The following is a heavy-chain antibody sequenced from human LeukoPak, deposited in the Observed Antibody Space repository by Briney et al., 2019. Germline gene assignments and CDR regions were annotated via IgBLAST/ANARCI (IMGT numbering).Heavy chain of an antibody. CDR1: GGSISSSTFY. CDR3: ARGPYSYDSSGAFDI. CDR2: IYYSGST. D-gene: IGHD3-22*01. V-gene: IGHV4-39*01. Sequence: PSETLSLTCTVSGGSISSSTFYWGWIRQPPGKGLEWIGNIYYSGSTYYNPSLKSRVTISVDTSKTQFSLKLSSVTAADTAVYYCARGPYSYDSSGAFDIWGQGTMVTVSS. J-gene: IGHJ3*02.